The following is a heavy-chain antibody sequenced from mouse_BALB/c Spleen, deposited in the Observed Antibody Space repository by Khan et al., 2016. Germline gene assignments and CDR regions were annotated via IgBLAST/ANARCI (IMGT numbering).Heavy chain of an antibody. CDR2: ISDGGSYT. J-gene: IGHJ3*01. V-gene: IGHV5-4*02. Sequence: EVELVESGGGLVKPGGSLKLSCAASGFTFSDYYMYWVRQTPEKRLEWVATISDGGSYTYYPDSVKGRFTISRDNAKNNLYLQMSSLKSEDTAMYYCARDERLFAYWGQGTLVTVSA. CDR3: ARDERLFAY. CDR1: GFTFSDYY.